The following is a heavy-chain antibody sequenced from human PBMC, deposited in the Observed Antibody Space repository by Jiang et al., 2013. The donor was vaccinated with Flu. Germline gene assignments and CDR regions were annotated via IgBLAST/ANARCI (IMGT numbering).Heavy chain of an antibody. V-gene: IGHV4-31*03. CDR1: GTSVNSGGYF. Sequence: GPGLVKPSQTLFLTCTVSGTSVNSGGYFWSWIRQPPGKGLEWIGYVYYDGTTYYNPSLKSRLTMSVDTSKSQVSLSLRSVTAADTAVYYCSRGPSKIDVAKHDFWGRGTLVAVSS. D-gene: IGHD2-2*01. CDR2: VYYDGTT. J-gene: IGHJ4*02. CDR3: SRGPSKIDVAKHDF.